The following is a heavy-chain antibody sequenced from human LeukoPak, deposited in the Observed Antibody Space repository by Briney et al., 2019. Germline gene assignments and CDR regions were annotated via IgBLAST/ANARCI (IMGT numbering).Heavy chain of an antibody. J-gene: IGHJ4*02. D-gene: IGHD3-10*01. V-gene: IGHV3-23*01. CDR3: AKGGSGSYYTFDY. CDR2: ISGSGGST. CDR1: GLAFSSYA. Sequence: GGSLRLSCAASGLAFSSYAMSWVRQAPGKGLEWVSAISGSGGSTYYADSVKGRFTISRDNSKNTLYLQMNSLRAEDTAVYYCAKGGSGSYYTFDYWGQGTLVTVSS.